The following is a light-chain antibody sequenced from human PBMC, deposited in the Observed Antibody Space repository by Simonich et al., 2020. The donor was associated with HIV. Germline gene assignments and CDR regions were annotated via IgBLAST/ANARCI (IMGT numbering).Light chain of an antibody. V-gene: IGKV3-15*01. CDR3: QQYNAWPT. CDR1: QSVSST. CDR2: AAS. Sequence: EIVMTQSPATLSVSPGDRATLSCRASQSVSSTLSWYQQKPGLAPRLLIYAASTRATGIPARFSGSGSGTEFTLVISSMQSEDFAVYYCQQYNAWPTFGGGTKVEIK. J-gene: IGKJ4*01.